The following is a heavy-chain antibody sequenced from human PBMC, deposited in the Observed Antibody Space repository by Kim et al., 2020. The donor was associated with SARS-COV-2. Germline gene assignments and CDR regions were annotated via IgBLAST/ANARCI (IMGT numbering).Heavy chain of an antibody. Sequence: GGSLRLSCAASGFTFSGSAMHWVRQAPGKGLEWVGRIRSKAHSYATGYAASVKGRFTISRDDSKNTAYLQMNSLKTEDTAVYYCTAYYDISGSHVYWGQGTLVTVSS. CDR3: TAYYDISGSHVY. CDR2: IRSKAHSYAT. V-gene: IGHV3-73*01. J-gene: IGHJ4*02. CDR1: GFTFSGSA. D-gene: IGHD3-22*01.